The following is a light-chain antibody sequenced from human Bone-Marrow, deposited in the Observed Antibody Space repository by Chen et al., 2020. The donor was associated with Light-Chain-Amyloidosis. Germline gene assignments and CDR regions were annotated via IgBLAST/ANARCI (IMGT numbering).Light chain of an antibody. CDR1: DLPTKY. V-gene: IGLV3-25*03. CDR3: QSADSSGTYEVI. CDR2: SDT. Sequence: SYELTQPPSVSVSPGQTARITCSGDDLPTKYAYWYHQKPGQAPVLVIHSDTERPSGISERFSGSSSGTTATLTISGVKAEDEADYHCQSADSSGTYEVIFGGGTKLTVL. J-gene: IGLJ2*01.